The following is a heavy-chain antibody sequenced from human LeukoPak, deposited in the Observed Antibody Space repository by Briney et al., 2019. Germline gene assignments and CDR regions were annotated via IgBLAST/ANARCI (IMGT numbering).Heavy chain of an antibody. J-gene: IGHJ3*02. V-gene: IGHV1-18*01. CDR3: ARPSSTQNDAFDI. CDR1: GYTFTSYG. Sequence: ASVKVSCKASGYTFTSYGISWVRQAPGQGLEWMGWTSAYNGNRNYAQKLQGRVTMTTDTSTSTAYMELRSLRSDDTAVYYCARPSSTQNDAFDIWGQGTMVTVSS. CDR2: TSAYNGNR. D-gene: IGHD1-26*01.